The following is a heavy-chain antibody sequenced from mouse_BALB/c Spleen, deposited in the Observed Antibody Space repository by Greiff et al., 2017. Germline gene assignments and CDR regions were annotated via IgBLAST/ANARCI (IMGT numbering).Heavy chain of an antibody. V-gene: IGHV1-9*01. CDR2: ILPGSGST. CDR3: ARGDYYGSSTANWGFAWFAY. J-gene: IGHJ3*01. CDR1: GYTFSSYW. D-gene: IGHD1-1*01. Sequence: VQLQESGAELMKPGASVKISCKATGYTFSSYWIEWVKQRPGHGLEWIGEILPGSGSTNYNEKFKGKATFTADTSSNTAYMQLSSLASEDSAVYYCARGDYYGSSTANWGFAWFAYWGQGTLVTVSA.